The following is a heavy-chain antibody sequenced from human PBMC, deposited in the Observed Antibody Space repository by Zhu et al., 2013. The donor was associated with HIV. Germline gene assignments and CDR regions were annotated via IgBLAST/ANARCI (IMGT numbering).Heavy chain of an antibody. CDR3: ARQQDYCSGGSCYDY. Sequence: QVQLVQSGAEVKKPGSSVKVSCKASGGTFSSYTISWVRQAPGQGLEWMGRIIPILGIANYAQKFQGRVTITADKSTSTAYMELSSLRSEDTAVYYCARQQDYCSGGSCYDYWGQGTLVTVSS. D-gene: IGHD2-15*01. CDR1: GGTFSSYT. CDR2: IIPILGIA. J-gene: IGHJ4*02. V-gene: IGHV1-69*02.